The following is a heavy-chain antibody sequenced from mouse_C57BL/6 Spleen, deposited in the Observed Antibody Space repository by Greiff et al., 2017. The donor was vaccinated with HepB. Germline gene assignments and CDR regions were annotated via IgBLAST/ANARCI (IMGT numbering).Heavy chain of an antibody. D-gene: IGHD1-1*01. CDR3: ARPTDYGAMDY. V-gene: IGHV5-17*01. CDR1: GFTFSDYG. CDR2: ISSGSSTI. Sequence: EVQVVESGGGLVKPGGSLKLSCAASGFTFSDYGMHWVRQAPEKGLEWVAYISSGSSTIYYADTVKGRFTISRDNAKNTLFLQMTILRSEDTAMYYCARPTDYGAMDYWGQGTSVTVSS. J-gene: IGHJ4*01.